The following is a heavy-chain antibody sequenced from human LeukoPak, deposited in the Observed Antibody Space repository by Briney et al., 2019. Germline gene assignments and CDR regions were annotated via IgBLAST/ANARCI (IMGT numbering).Heavy chain of an antibody. V-gene: IGHV1-69*01. Sequence: AAVNVSCKASGGTFSNYAISWVGQAPGQGLEGVGGIIPIFDTANYEQKFQGRVKITADESTSTAYMELSSLRSEDTAVYYCARDGRRGYSSSWYPRPFDYWGQGTLVTVSP. CDR2: IIPIFDTA. J-gene: IGHJ4*02. CDR1: GGTFSNYA. D-gene: IGHD6-13*01. CDR3: ARDGRRGYSSSWYPRPFDY.